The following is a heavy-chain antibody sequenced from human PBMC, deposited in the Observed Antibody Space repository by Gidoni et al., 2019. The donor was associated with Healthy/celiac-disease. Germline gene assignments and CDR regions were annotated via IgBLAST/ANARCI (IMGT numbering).Heavy chain of an antibody. V-gene: IGHV3-11*01. J-gene: IGHJ4*02. CDR2: IRGSGTTI. CDR3: ASGRLSTISLDY. CDR1: GFTFSDYY. D-gene: IGHD3-16*01. Sequence: QVQLVESGGGLVKPGGSLRVSCVASGFTFSDYYVNWIRQAPGKGLDWVSYIRGSGTTIYYADSVRGRFTVSRDNAKKTVYLQMKSLRAEDTAVYYCASGRLSTISLDYWGQGTLVTVSS.